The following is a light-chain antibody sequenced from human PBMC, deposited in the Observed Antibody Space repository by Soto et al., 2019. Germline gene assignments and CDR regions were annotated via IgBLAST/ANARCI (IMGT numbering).Light chain of an antibody. CDR3: SSYTSSSTVV. CDR2: DVS. CDR1: SSDVGGYNY. V-gene: IGLV2-14*01. Sequence: QSALTQPASVSGSPGQSITISCTGTSSDVGGYNYVSWYQQHPGKAPKIMIYDVSHRPSGVYNRFSGSKSGNTASLTISGLQAEDEADYYCSSYTSSSTVVFGGGTKLTVL. J-gene: IGLJ2*01.